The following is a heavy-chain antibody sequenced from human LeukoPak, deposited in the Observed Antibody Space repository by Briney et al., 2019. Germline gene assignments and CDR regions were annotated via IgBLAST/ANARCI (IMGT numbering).Heavy chain of an antibody. CDR1: GFTFSDYY. CDR2: ISSSGSTI. CDR3: ARDSYSGWGHNWFDP. V-gene: IGHV3-11*01. D-gene: IGHD6-19*01. Sequence: GGSLRLSCAASGFTFSDYYMSWIRQAPGKGLEWVSYISSSGSTIYYADSVKGRFTISRDNAKNSLYLQMNSLRAEDTAVYYCARDSYSGWGHNWFDPWGQGTLSPSPQ. J-gene: IGHJ5*02.